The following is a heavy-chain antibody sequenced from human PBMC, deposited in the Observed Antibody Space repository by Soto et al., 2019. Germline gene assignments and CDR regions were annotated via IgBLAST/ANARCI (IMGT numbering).Heavy chain of an antibody. Sequence: VQLVESGGGLVEPGRSLRLSCTGSGFSFDDYAFHWVRQRPGKGLEWVSGLNWNGDNIAYADSVRGRFTISRDNGKXXXXXXXXXXXXXXXXXXXXXXXXXXXXXXXLDSWGQGTLVTVSS. J-gene: IGHJ4*02. CDR2: LNWNGDNI. CDR3: XXXXXXXXXXXLDS. V-gene: IGHV3-9*01. CDR1: GFSFDDYA.